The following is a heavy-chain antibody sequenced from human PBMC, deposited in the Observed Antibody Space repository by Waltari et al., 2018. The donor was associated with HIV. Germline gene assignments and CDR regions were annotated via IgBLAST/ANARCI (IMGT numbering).Heavy chain of an antibody. CDR3: ARGQYGPGSREDY. V-gene: IGHV4-34*02. CDR1: GGSSSNYY. CDR2: INHSGRT. J-gene: IGHJ4*02. Sequence: QVQLQQWGTGLLKPSETLSLTCAVQGGSSSNYYWSWIRQPPGKGLEWIAEINHSGRTNYNPSLKSRITISGDTSKTQFSVKLTSVTAADTAVYFCARGQYGPGSREDYCGQGTLVTVAS. D-gene: IGHD3-10*01.